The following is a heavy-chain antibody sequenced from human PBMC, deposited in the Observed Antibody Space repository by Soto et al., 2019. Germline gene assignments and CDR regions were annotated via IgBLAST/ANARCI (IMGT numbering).Heavy chain of an antibody. CDR2: IIPILGIA. D-gene: IGHD1-1*01. CDR3: ARGPVQLGGVLYYYYGMDV. J-gene: IGHJ6*02. CDR1: GGTFSSYT. Sequence: QVQLVQSGAEVKKPGSSVKVSCKASGGTFSSYTISWVRQAPGQGLEWMGRIIPILGIANYAQKFQGRVTITADKSTSTAYMELSSLRSEDTAVYYCARGPVQLGGVLYYYYGMDVWGQGTTVTVSS. V-gene: IGHV1-69*02.